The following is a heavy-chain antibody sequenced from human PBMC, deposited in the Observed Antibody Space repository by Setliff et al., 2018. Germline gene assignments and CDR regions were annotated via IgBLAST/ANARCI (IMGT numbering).Heavy chain of an antibody. Sequence: ETLSLTCAVYGGSFSGYCWSWIRQPPGKRLEWIGEIIHSGSTNYNPSLKSRVTISMDTSKNQFSLRVSSVTAADTAVYYCARKGISALSGAFDMWGQGTMVTVSS. V-gene: IGHV4-34*12. CDR1: GGSFSGYC. CDR3: ARKGISALSGAFDM. J-gene: IGHJ3*02. D-gene: IGHD1-26*01. CDR2: IIHSGST.